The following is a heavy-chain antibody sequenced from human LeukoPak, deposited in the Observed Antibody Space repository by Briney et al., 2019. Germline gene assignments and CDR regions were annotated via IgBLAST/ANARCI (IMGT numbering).Heavy chain of an antibody. Sequence: SETLSLTCTVSGGSISSYYWSWIRQPPGKGLEWIGYIYYSGNTNYNPSLKSRVVISVDTSKNHFSLTLNAVTAADTAVYHCASYSGIYSAFEIWSQGTLVTVSS. CDR1: GGSISSYY. CDR3: ASYSGIYSAFEI. D-gene: IGHD1-26*01. J-gene: IGHJ3*02. V-gene: IGHV4-59*12. CDR2: IYYSGNT.